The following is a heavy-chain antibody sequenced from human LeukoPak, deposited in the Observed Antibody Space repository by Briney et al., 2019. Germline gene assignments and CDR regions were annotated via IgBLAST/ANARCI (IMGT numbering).Heavy chain of an antibody. CDR1: GFTFSSYA. J-gene: IGHJ4*02. CDR3: ARDGVGYCSSTSCYPFDY. CDR2: ISYDGSNK. Sequence: GRSLRLSCAASGFTFSSYAMHWVRQAPGKGLEWVAVISYDGSNKYYADSVKGRFTISRDNSKNTLYLQMNSLRAEDTAVYYCARDGVGYCSSTSCYPFDYWGQGTLVTVSS. V-gene: IGHV3-30-3*01. D-gene: IGHD2-2*01.